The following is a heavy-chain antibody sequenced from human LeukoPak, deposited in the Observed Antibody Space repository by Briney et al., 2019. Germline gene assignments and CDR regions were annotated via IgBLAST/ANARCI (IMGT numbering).Heavy chain of an antibody. CDR2: IYYSGST. D-gene: IGHD6-6*01. V-gene: IGHV4-31*03. CDR1: GGSISSGDYS. CDR3: ASYIAALHYFDY. J-gene: IGHJ4*02. Sequence: PSETLSLTCTVSGGSISSGDYSWSWIRQHPGKGLEWIGYIYYSGSTYYNPSLKSRVTISVDTSKNQFSLKLSSVTAADTAVYYCASYIAALHYFDYWGQGTLVTVSS.